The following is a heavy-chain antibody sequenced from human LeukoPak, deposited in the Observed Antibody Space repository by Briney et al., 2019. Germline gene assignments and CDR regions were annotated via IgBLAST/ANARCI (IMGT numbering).Heavy chain of an antibody. D-gene: IGHD1/OR15-1a*01. Sequence: PSETLSLTCTVSGGSVSSGTYYWSWFRQHPGKGLECLGYVYYTGSAYYNPSLKSRVTMSVDTSKNQFSLTLSSVTAADPAVYYCARLEQTTWFDPWGQGTLVTVSS. CDR2: VYYTGSA. J-gene: IGHJ5*02. CDR3: ARLEQTTWFDP. CDR1: GGSVSSGTYY. V-gene: IGHV4-31*03.